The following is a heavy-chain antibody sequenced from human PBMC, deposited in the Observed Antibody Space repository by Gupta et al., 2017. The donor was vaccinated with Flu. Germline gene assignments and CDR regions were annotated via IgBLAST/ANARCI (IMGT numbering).Heavy chain of an antibody. CDR3: ATVTSGC. CDR2: INPDGSST. V-gene: IGHV3-74*03. CDR1: GLTFRSSY. D-gene: IGHD4-17*01. J-gene: IGHJ4*02. Sequence: EMQLVEAGGGLVQPGGSLRLSCAASGLTFRSSYLQSVRQAPGKGLVLVSRINPDGSSTTYAESVKGRFTISRDNAKNTLYLQMNSLGDDDTAFYYCATVTSGCWGQGTLVTVSS.